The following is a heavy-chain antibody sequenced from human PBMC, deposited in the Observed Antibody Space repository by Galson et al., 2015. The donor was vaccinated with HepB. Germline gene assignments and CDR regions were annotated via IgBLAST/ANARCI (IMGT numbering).Heavy chain of an antibody. D-gene: IGHD2-2*01. J-gene: IGHJ5*02. Sequence: SVKVSCKASGYTFTSYYMHWVRQAPGQGLEWMGTINPSGGSTGYAQKFQGRVTMTRDTSTSTVYMELSSLRSEDTAVYYCATASCSSTSCYWGWFDPWGQGTLVTVSS. CDR3: ATASCSSTSCYWGWFDP. CDR1: GYTFTSYY. V-gene: IGHV1-46*01. CDR2: INPSGGST.